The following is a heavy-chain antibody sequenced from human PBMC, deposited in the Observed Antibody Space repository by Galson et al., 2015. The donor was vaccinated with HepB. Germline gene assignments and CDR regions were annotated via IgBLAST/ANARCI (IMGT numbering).Heavy chain of an antibody. V-gene: IGHV1-69*13. J-gene: IGHJ4*02. Sequence: SVNVSCKASGGTFSSYAISWVRQAPGQGLEWMGGIIPIFGTANYAQKFQGRVTITADESTSTAYMELSSLRSEDTAVYYCARVPGGYCSGGSCSTHDYWGQGTLVTVSS. CDR1: GGTFSSYA. CDR2: IIPIFGTA. D-gene: IGHD2-15*01. CDR3: ARVPGGYCSGGSCSTHDY.